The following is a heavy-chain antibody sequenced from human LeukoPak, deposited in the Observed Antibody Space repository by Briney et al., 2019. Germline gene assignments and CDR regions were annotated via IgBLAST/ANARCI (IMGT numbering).Heavy chain of an antibody. V-gene: IGHV3-66*04. Sequence: GGSLRLSCAASGFTVSSNYMNWVRQAQGKGLEWATVIYSGGSAYYADSVKGRFTISRDNSKNTLYLQMNSLRADDTAVYFCASQRRVDLGYAFNLWGQGTMVTVSS. D-gene: IGHD2-21*02. CDR1: GFTVSSNY. J-gene: IGHJ3*01. CDR2: IYSGGSA. CDR3: ASQRRVDLGYAFNL.